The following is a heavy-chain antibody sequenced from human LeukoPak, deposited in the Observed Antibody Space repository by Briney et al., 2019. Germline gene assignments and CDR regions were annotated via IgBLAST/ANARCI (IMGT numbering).Heavy chain of an antibody. J-gene: IGHJ1*01. V-gene: IGHV3-21*01. Sequence: GGSLRLSCAASGFTFSSYSMNWVRQAPGKGLDWVSSISSSSSYIYYADSVKGRFTISRDNAKNSLYLQMNSLRAEDTAVYYCARSSGYYAEYFQHWGQGTLVTVS. CDR1: GFTFSSYS. D-gene: IGHD3-22*01. CDR2: ISSSSSYI. CDR3: ARSSGYYAEYFQH.